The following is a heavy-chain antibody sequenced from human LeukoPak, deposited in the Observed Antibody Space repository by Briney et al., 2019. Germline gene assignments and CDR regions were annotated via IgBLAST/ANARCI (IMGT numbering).Heavy chain of an antibody. V-gene: IGHV4-39*01. CDR3: ARQRSVVDNWFDP. D-gene: IGHD2-21*01. Sequence: PSETLSLTCTVSGGSISSSSYYWGWIRQPPGKGLEWIGSIYYSGSTYYNPSLKSRVTISVDTSKNQFSLKLSSVTAADTAVYYCARQRSVVDNWFDPWGQGTLVTVSS. CDR2: IYYSGST. CDR1: GGSISSSSYY. J-gene: IGHJ5*02.